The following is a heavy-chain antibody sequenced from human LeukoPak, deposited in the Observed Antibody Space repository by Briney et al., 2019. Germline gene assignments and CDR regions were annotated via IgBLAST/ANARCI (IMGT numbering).Heavy chain of an antibody. D-gene: IGHD2-15*01. J-gene: IGHJ4*02. Sequence: GGSLRLSCAASGFTFSDYYMSWIRQAPGKGLEWVSYISSSGSTIYYADSVKGRFTISRDNAKNSLYLQMNSLRAEDTAVYYCARVPNCSGGSCYGYYFDYWGQGTLVTVSS. CDR2: ISSSGSTI. CDR1: GFTFSDYY. V-gene: IGHV3-11*04. CDR3: ARVPNCSGGSCYGYYFDY.